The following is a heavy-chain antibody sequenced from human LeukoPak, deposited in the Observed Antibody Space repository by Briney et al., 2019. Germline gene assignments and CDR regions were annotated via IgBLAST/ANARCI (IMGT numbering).Heavy chain of an antibody. CDR2: INWNGGST. CDR3: ARGGPTIFGVVISPFDY. Sequence: PGGSLRLSCAASGFTFDDYGMSWVRQVPGKGLEWVSGINWNGGSTGNADSVKGRFTISRDNAKNSLYLQMNSLRAEDTALYYCARGGPTIFGVVISPFDYWGQGTLVTVSS. V-gene: IGHV3-20*04. J-gene: IGHJ4*02. D-gene: IGHD3-3*01. CDR1: GFTFDDYG.